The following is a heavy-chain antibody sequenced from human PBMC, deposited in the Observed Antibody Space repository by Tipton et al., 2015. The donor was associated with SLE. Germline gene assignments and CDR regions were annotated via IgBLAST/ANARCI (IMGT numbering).Heavy chain of an antibody. CDR1: GGSISSGDYY. CDR3: ARDGGITTDIDV. CDR2: IYYSGST. V-gene: IGHV4-61*08. Sequence: TLSLTCTVSGGSISSGDYYWSWIRQPPGKGLEWIGYIYYSGSTNYNPSLKSRVTISIDTSNNLFYLRLMSVTAADTAAYYCARDGGITTDIDVWGKGITVTVSS. D-gene: IGHD3-10*01. J-gene: IGHJ6*03.